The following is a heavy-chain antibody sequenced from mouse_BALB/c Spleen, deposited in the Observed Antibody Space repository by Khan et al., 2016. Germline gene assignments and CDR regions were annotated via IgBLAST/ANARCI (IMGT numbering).Heavy chain of an antibody. CDR2: INTYSGES. D-gene: IGHD1-1*01. CDR3: ARYRYYYDSSRCFNV. Sequence: QIQLVQSGPELKKPGKTVKISCKASGYTFTNYGMNWVKQAPGKGLKWMGWINTYSGESTYADDFKGRFAFSLETSANTAYLQINNLKNEDTATYFCARYRYYYDSSRCFNVWDAGTTVTVSS. V-gene: IGHV9-3-1*01. J-gene: IGHJ1*01. CDR1: GYTFTNYG.